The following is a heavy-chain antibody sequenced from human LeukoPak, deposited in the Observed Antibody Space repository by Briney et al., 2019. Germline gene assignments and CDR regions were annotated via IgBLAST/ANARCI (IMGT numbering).Heavy chain of an antibody. V-gene: IGHV7-4-1*02. CDR2: INTNTGNP. J-gene: IGHJ4*02. CDR1: GYTFTSYA. CDR3: ARDYQGIFPLRDDY. Sequence: ASVKVSCKASGYTFTSYAMNWVRQAPGQGLEWMGWINTNTGNPTYAQGFTGRFVFSLDTSVSTAYLQISSLKAEDTAVYYCARDYQGIFPLRDDYWGQGTLVTVSS. D-gene: IGHD2-15*01.